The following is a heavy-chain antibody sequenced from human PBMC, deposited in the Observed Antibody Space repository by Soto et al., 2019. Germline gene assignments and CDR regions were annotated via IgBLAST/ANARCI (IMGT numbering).Heavy chain of an antibody. V-gene: IGHV3-33*01. D-gene: IGHD4-17*01. CDR2: IWYDGTQK. CDR1: GFTFNTYS. Sequence: QVQLEESGGGVVQPGRSLRLSCEASGFTFNTYSMHWVRQPPGKELEWLAAIWYDGTQKYYADSVKGRFIISRDNSKKTLSLEMNSLRAEDTAVYYCARAGGTTVTGLWHFDSWGQGTLVTVSS. J-gene: IGHJ4*02. CDR3: ARAGGTTVTGLWHFDS.